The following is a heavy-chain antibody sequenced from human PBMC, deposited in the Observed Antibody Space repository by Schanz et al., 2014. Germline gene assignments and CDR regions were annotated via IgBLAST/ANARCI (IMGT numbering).Heavy chain of an antibody. CDR1: GFTFSNYS. CDR3: AKDGRLPYYGTGSDFDY. Sequence: EVQLVESGGGLVKPGGSLRLSCAASGFTFSNYSMNWVRQAPGKGLEWVSSISSTSSYIFYADSVKGRFTISRDNAKNSLYLQMNSLRAGDTAVYYCAKDGRLPYYGTGSDFDYWGQGTLVAVSS. CDR2: ISSTSSYI. D-gene: IGHD3-22*01. J-gene: IGHJ4*02. V-gene: IGHV3-21*04.